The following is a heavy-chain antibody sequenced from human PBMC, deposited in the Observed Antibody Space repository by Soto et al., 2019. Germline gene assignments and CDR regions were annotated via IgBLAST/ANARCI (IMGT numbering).Heavy chain of an antibody. V-gene: IGHV3-23*01. J-gene: IGHJ4*02. CDR1: GFTFSNYV. D-gene: IGHD3-3*01. CDR3: AKGFAISGVAPLDY. CDR2: ISDSGGST. Sequence: ESLRLSCAASGFTFSNYVMSWVRQAPGKGLEWVSTISDSGGSTYYADSMKGRFTISRDNSKNTVYLQMNTLRADDTAVYYCAKGFAISGVAPLDYWGQGTLVTVSS.